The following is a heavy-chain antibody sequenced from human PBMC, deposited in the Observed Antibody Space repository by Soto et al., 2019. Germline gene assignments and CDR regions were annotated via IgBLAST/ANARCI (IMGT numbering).Heavy chain of an antibody. CDR1: VDTFNFYS. D-gene: IGHD3-10*01. CDR3: ATSYGSGYRAFDY. Sequence: QVQLVQSGAEVKRPGSSVKVSCKASVDTFNFYSINWVRQAPGLGLEWMGRVNPIVSMSNYAQRFQGRVTMTAYKSTSTAYMELSGLRSEDTAIYYCATSYGSGYRAFDYWGQGALVTVSS. CDR2: VNPIVSMS. J-gene: IGHJ4*02. V-gene: IGHV1-69*04.